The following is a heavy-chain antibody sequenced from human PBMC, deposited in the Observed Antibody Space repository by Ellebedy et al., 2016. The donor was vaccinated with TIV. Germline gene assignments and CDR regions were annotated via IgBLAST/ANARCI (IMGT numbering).Heavy chain of an antibody. J-gene: IGHJ3*02. CDR1: GGSISSSNW. Sequence: SETLSLXXAVSGGSISSSNWCSWVRQPPGKGLEWIGEIYHSGSTNYNPSLKSRVTISVDKSKNQFSLKLSSVTAADTAVYYCARATDIVVVPAGAFDIWGQGTMVTVSS. V-gene: IGHV4-4*02. CDR3: ARATDIVVVPAGAFDI. D-gene: IGHD2-2*01. CDR2: IYHSGST.